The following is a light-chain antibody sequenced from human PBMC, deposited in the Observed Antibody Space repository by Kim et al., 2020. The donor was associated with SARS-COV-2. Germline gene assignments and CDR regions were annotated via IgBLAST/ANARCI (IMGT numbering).Light chain of an antibody. CDR1: QSLGHSDGNTY. CDR2: KIS. CDR3: MQGTQFPFT. Sequence: AAAISCKSSQSLGHSDGNTYLSWLHQRPGQPPRLLIYKISNRFSGVPDRFSGSGTGTDFTLKISRVEAEDVGIYYCMQGTQFPFTFGPGTKVDIK. V-gene: IGKV2-24*01. J-gene: IGKJ3*01.